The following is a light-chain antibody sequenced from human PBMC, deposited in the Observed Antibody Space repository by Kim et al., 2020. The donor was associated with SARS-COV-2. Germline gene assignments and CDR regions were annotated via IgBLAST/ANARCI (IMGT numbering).Light chain of an antibody. Sequence: QSVVTQPASVSGSPGQSITISCTGTSSDVGNFNLVSWYQQHPGKAPKLMIYEVSKRPSGVSNRFSGSKSGNTASLTISGLQAEDEADYYCCSYAGSRTYVFGSGTKVTVL. CDR1: SSDVGNFNL. CDR3: CSYAGSRTYV. V-gene: IGLV2-23*02. CDR2: EVS. J-gene: IGLJ1*01.